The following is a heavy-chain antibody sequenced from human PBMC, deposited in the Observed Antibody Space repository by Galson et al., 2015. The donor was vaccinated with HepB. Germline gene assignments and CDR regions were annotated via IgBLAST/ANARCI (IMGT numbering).Heavy chain of an antibody. CDR2: ISDGGTDT. J-gene: IGHJ4*02. Sequence: SLRLSCAASGFTFGNYAMTWVRQAPGKGLEWVSSISDGGTDTYYADSVKGRLTISRDNSKTTLYLQMNSLRAEDTAAYYCARHYCTRTTRRNLGFDNWSQGTLVTVSS. CDR1: GFTFGNYA. V-gene: IGHV3-23*01. D-gene: IGHD2-8*01. CDR3: ARHYCTRTTRRNLGFDN.